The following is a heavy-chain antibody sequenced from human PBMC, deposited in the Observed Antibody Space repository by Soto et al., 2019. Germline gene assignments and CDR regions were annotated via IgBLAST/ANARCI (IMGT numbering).Heavy chain of an antibody. J-gene: IGHJ6*03. V-gene: IGHV3-23*01. CDR3: AKRAYSGLILHYMDV. D-gene: IGHD5-18*01. CDR2: ISGSGGST. CDR1: GFTFSSYA. Sequence: GGSLRLSCAASGFTFSSYARSWVRQAPGKGLEWVSAISGSGGSTYYADSVKGRFTISRDNSKNTLYLQMNSLRAEDTAVYYCAKRAYSGLILHYMDVWGKGTTVTVSS.